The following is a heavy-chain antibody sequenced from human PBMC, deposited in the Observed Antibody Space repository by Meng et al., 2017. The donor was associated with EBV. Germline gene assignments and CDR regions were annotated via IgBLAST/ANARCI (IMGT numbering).Heavy chain of an antibody. D-gene: IGHD6-13*01. V-gene: IGHV1-69*06. CDR1: GGTFSSYA. CDR2: IIPIFGTA. J-gene: IGHJ4*02. CDR3: ARAEIAAAGRLDY. Sequence: QVRLVQCGAGVKKPGSSVKVSGKASGGTFSSYAISWVRQAPGQGLEWMGGIIPIFGTANYAQKFQGRVTITADKSTSTAYMELSSLRSEDTAVYYCARAEIAAAGRLDYWGQGTLVTVSS.